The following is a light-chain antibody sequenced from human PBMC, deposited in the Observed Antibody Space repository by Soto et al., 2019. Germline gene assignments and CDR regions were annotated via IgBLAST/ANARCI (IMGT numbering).Light chain of an antibody. CDR3: QQYGSSPTT. J-gene: IGKJ1*01. Sequence: EAVLTLSPGALSLEPGATAPHSHIASQGVTSNYLAWYQQRPGQAPRLLFFGASIRDTGIPDRFTGSGSGTDFTLTISRLEPEDFAVYHCQQYGSSPTTSGQG. V-gene: IGKV3-20*01. CDR1: QGVTSNY. CDR2: GAS.